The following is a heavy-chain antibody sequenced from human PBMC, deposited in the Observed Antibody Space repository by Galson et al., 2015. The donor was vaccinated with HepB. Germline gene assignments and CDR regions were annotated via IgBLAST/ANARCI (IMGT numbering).Heavy chain of an antibody. V-gene: IGHV3-7*03. D-gene: IGHD5-18*01. CDR1: GFTYNNYL. CDR2: IKQDGSEK. CDR3: ARGWDTDVTSNFDY. Sequence: SLRLSCAVSGFTYNNYLMSWVRQAPGRGLEWVANIKQDGSEKYYVDSVEGRFTVSRDNAKKTLYLDMNALSVEDTAVYYCARGWDTDVTSNFDYWGQGALVTVSS. J-gene: IGHJ4*02.